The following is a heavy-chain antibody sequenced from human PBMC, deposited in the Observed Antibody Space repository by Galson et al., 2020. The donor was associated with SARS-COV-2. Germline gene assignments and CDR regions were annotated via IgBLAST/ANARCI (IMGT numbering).Heavy chain of an antibody. J-gene: IGHJ3*02. V-gene: IGHV3-74*01. CDR2: INSDGSST. Sequence: TGGSLRLSCAASGFTFSSYWMHWVRQAPGKGLVWVSRINSDGSSTSYADSVKGRFTISRDNAKNTLYLQMNSLRAEDTAVYYCARDQEQWELRGGSLAVDIWGQGTMVTVSS. CDR3: ARDQEQWELRGGSLAVDI. D-gene: IGHD1-26*01. CDR1: GFTFSSYW.